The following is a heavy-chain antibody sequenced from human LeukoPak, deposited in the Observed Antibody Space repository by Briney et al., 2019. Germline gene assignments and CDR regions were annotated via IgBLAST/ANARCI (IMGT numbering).Heavy chain of an antibody. J-gene: IGHJ2*01. Sequence: GGSLRLSCAASGFSLSTNSMNWVRQAPGKGLEWVSSISDTGTYTHYADSLKGRFTISRDNAKNSLYLQMNSLRAEDTAVYYCARDLPGGHWYFDLWGRGTLVTVSS. D-gene: IGHD3-16*01. CDR2: ISDTGTYT. CDR1: GFSLSTNS. CDR3: ARDLPGGHWYFDL. V-gene: IGHV3-21*04.